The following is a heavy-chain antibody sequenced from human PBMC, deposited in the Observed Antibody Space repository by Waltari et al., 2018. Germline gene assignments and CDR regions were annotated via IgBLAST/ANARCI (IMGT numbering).Heavy chain of an antibody. D-gene: IGHD5-12*01. CDR1: GYSFTDYW. CDR3: ARRDYSGYDETFDH. V-gene: IGHV5-10-1*03. J-gene: IGHJ4*02. Sequence: DVQLVQSGTEVKKPGESLTISCKGSGYSFTDYWIIWVSHKPGKGLEWMGRIDPNDPSNNSSPSFQGNVTMSTDKSTKTAYLQWSSLQASDTAIYYCARRDYSGYDETFDHWGQGTQVTVSS. CDR2: IDPNDPSN.